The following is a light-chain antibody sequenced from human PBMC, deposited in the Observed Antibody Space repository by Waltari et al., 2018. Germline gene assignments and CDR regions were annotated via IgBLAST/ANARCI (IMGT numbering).Light chain of an antibody. CDR2: LGS. CDR3: MQALQGLT. Sequence: DIVMTQSALSLPVTPGEPASISCRSSQSLLHSDGHNYLDWYVQKPGQSPQVVIYLGSTRASGVPDRFSGSGSGTDFTLKISAVEAEDVGVYYCMQALQGLTFGGGTKVEIK. V-gene: IGKV2-28*01. J-gene: IGKJ4*01. CDR1: QSLLHSDGHNY.